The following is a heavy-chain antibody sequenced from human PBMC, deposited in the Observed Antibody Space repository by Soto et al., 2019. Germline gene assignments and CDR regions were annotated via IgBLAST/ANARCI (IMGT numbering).Heavy chain of an antibody. CDR2: IKRDGSTT. Sequence: TGGSLRLSCAASGFTFSDYWMHWVRQAPGKGLEWVSRIKRDGSTTNYADSGKGRFTISRDNAKNTLYLEMNSLRVEDTAVYYCARHYSAMGVWAQGTTVTVSS. CDR3: ARHYSAMGV. J-gene: IGHJ6*02. V-gene: IGHV3-74*01. CDR1: GFTFSDYW.